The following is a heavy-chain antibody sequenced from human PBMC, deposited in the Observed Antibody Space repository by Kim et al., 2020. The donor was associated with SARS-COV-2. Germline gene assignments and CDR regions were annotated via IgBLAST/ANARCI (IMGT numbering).Heavy chain of an antibody. Sequence: SETLSLTCTVSGGSISSSSYSWGWIRQPPGKGLEWIGSIYYSGSTYYNPSLKSRVTISVDTSKNQFSLKLTSMTAADTAVYYCARVEGSGWPPFAAFDI. CDR2: IYYSGST. CDR3: ARVEGSGWPPFAAFDI. V-gene: IGHV4-39*07. D-gene: IGHD6-19*01. CDR1: GGSISSSSYS. J-gene: IGHJ3*02.